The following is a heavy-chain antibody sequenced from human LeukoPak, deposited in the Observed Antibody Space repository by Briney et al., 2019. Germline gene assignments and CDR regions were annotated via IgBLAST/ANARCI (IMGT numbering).Heavy chain of an antibody. Sequence: SVKVSCKASGGTFSSYAISWVRQAPGQGLEWMGRIIPILGIANYVQKFQGRVTITADKSTSTAYMELSSLRSEDTAVYYCARDLSIPGGSGSSRDYWGQGTLVTVSS. CDR1: GGTFSSYA. CDR2: IIPILGIA. J-gene: IGHJ4*02. V-gene: IGHV1-69*04. CDR3: ARDLSIPGGSGSSRDY. D-gene: IGHD3-10*01.